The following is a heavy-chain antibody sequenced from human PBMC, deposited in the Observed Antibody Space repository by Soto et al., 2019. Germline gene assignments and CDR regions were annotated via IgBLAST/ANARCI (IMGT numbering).Heavy chain of an antibody. V-gene: IGHV3-23*01. Sequence: PGGSLRLSCAASGFTFSSYAMSWVRQAPGKGLEWVSAISGSGGSTYYADSVKGRFTISRDNSKNTLYLQMNSLRAEDTAVYYCATRLYSGSPVPNDYWGQGTLVTVSS. D-gene: IGHD1-26*01. CDR2: ISGSGGST. CDR3: ATRLYSGSPVPNDY. J-gene: IGHJ4*02. CDR1: GFTFSSYA.